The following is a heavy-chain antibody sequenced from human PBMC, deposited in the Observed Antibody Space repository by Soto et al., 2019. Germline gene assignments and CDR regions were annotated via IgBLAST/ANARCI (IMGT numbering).Heavy chain of an antibody. CDR2: IWYDGSNK. CDR3: AAAVHLARIAPTGTGPFDY. D-gene: IGHD6-13*01. Sequence: QVQLVESGGGVVQPGRSLRLSCAASGFTFSNFGMHWVRQAPDKGLEWVAIIWYDGSNKYYADSVKGRFTISRDNSKNTLYLQTNSLRAEDTAVYYCAAAVHLARIAPTGTGPFDYWGLGTLVTVSS. V-gene: IGHV3-33*01. J-gene: IGHJ4*02. CDR1: GFTFSNFG.